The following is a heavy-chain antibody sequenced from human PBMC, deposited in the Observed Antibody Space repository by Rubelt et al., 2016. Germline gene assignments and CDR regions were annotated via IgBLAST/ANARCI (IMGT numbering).Heavy chain of an antibody. Sequence: EVQLVESGGGLVQPGGSLRICCAGSGFIFSKYWMSWVRQAPGKGLEWVANIKRDGTTKYYVDSVKGRFTISRDNDKSSMCLQMNSLRGEDTAVYYCTRDLQGSKDYGVEYWGQGNLVTVSS. CDR1: GFIFSKYW. J-gene: IGHJ4*01. CDR2: IKRDGTTK. CDR3: TRDLQGSKDYGVEY. V-gene: IGHV3-7*03. D-gene: IGHD3-16*01.